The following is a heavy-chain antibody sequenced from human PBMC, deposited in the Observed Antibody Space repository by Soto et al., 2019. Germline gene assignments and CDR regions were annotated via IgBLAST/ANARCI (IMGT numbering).Heavy chain of an antibody. D-gene: IGHD2-2*01. CDR2: ISSSSSTI. J-gene: IGHJ6*02. CDR3: ARPSYCSSTSCYRTYGMDV. Sequence: EVQLVESGGGLVQPGGSLRLSCAASGFTFSSYSMNWVRQAPGKGLEWVSYISSSSSTIYYADSVKGRFTISRDNAKNSLYLQMNSLRDEGRAVYYCARPSYCSSTSCYRTYGMDVWGQGTTVTVSS. CDR1: GFTFSSYS. V-gene: IGHV3-48*02.